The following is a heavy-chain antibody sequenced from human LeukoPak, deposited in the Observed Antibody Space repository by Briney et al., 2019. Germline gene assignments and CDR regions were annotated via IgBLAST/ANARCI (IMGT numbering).Heavy chain of an antibody. V-gene: IGHV4-34*01. CDR1: GGSFSGYY. J-gene: IGHJ2*01. Sequence: SETLSLTCAVYGGSFSGYYWSWIRQPPGKGLEWIGEINHSGSTNYNPSLKSRVTISVDTSKNQFSLKLSSVTAADTAVYYCARVYQEDRRSTYNWYFDLWGRGTLVTVPS. CDR3: ARVYQEDRRSTYNWYFDL. CDR2: INHSGST. D-gene: IGHD2/OR15-2a*01.